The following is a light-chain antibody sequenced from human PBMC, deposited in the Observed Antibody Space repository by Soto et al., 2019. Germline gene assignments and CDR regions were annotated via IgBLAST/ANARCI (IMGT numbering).Light chain of an antibody. Sequence: QLVLTQPPSASGTPGQRVTISCSGSSSNIGSNTVNWYQQLPGTAPKLLIYSNNQRPSGVPDRFPGSKSGTAASLAISGLQSEDEADYYCAAWDDSLNAVVFGGGTKVTVL. J-gene: IGLJ2*01. CDR3: AAWDDSLNAVV. V-gene: IGLV1-44*01. CDR2: SNN. CDR1: SSNIGSNT.